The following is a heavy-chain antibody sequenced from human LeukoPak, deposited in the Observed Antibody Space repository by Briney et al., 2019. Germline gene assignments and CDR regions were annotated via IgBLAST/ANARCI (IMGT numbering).Heavy chain of an antibody. CDR2: IKPDGNKE. J-gene: IGHJ3*02. V-gene: IGHV3-7*01. Sequence: GGSLRLSCAASGFTFRSYWMNWVRQAPGKGLEWVADIKPDGNKESYVDSGKGRFSISRDNAKNSLYLQMNSLRVDDTAVYYCAREGILLGAFDIWGQGTMVTVSS. CDR1: GFTFRSYW. D-gene: IGHD2-15*01. CDR3: AREGILLGAFDI.